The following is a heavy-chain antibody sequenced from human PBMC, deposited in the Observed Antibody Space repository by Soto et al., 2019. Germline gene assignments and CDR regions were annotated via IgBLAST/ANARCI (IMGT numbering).Heavy chain of an antibody. Sequence: VQLLESGGGLVQPGGSLRLSCAASGFTFSDYYMSWIRQAPGKGLEWVSYISSSSSYTNYADSVKGRFTIYRDNAKNSLYLQMNSLGAEDTAVYYCAREYGDGAFDIWGQGTMVTVSS. D-gene: IGHD4-17*01. J-gene: IGHJ3*02. V-gene: IGHV3-11*06. CDR2: ISSSSSYT. CDR1: GFTFSDYY. CDR3: AREYGDGAFDI.